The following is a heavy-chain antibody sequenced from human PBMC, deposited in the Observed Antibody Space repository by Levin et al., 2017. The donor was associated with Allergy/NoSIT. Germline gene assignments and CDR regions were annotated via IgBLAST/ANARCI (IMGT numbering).Heavy chain of an antibody. D-gene: IGHD3-3*01. CDR3: ARQLGNFWSGYSYFDY. CDR1: GFTFSSYE. Sequence: QPGESLKISCAASGFTFSSYEMNWVRRAPGKGLEWVSYISSTGSTIYSADSVKGRFTISRDNAKNSLYLHMNSLRAEDTAVYYCARQLGNFWSGYSYFDYWGQGTLVTVSS. J-gene: IGHJ4*02. V-gene: IGHV3-48*03. CDR2: ISSTGSTI.